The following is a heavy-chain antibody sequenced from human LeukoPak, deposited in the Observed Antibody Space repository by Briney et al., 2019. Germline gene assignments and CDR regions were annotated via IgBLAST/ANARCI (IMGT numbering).Heavy chain of an antibody. CDR2: IYYSGST. CDR1: GGSISNYH. V-gene: IGHV4-59*01. J-gene: IGHJ2*01. D-gene: IGHD3-3*02. CDR3: ATIRVDYWYFDL. Sequence: SETLSLTCTVSGGSISNYHWTWIRQPPGKGLEWIGYIYYSGSTNYNPSLKSRVTISVDTSKNQFSLKLSSVTAADTTVYFCATIRVDYWYFDLWGRGTLVTVSS.